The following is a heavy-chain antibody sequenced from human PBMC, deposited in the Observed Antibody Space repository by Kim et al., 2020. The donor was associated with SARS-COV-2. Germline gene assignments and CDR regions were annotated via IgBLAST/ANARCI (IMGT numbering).Heavy chain of an antibody. Sequence: NPSLKSRVTISVDTSKNQFSLKLSSVTAADTAVYYCARIAAAGTRYGMDVWGQGTTVTVSS. CDR3: ARIAAAGTRYGMDV. D-gene: IGHD6-13*01. V-gene: IGHV4-34*01. J-gene: IGHJ6*02.